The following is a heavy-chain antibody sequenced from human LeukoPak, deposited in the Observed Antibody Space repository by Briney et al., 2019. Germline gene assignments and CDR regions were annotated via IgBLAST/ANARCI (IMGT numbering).Heavy chain of an antibody. V-gene: IGHV3-53*01. CDR3: AREAYGSGREFDY. CDR1: ALSVSSNY. J-gene: IGHJ4*02. D-gene: IGHD3-10*01. CDR2: VYSGGST. Sequence: GGSLRLSNAAAALSVSSNYMSWVRQAPGKGLEWGSVVYSGGSTYYADSVKGRFTISRDNSKNTLYLHMNSLRAEDTAVYYCAREAYGSGREFDYWGQGTLVTVSS.